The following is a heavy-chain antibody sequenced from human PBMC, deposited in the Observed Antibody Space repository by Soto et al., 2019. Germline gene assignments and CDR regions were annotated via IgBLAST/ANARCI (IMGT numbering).Heavy chain of an antibody. CDR3: ARVSRGYDILTGYYLLNDY. Sequence: QVQLVQSGAEVKKPGASVKVSCKASGYTFTSYGISWVRQAPGQGLEWMGWISAYNGNTNYAQKLQGRVTMTTDTSTSTAYIELRSLRSDDTAVYYCARVSRGYDILTGYYLLNDYWGQGTLVTVSS. CDR2: ISAYNGNT. CDR1: GYTFTSYG. D-gene: IGHD3-9*01. V-gene: IGHV1-18*01. J-gene: IGHJ4*02.